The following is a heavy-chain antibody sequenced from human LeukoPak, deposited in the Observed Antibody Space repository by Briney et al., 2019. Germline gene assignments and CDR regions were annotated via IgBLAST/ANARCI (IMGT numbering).Heavy chain of an antibody. J-gene: IGHJ4*02. V-gene: IGHV3-11*04. CDR2: ISNTGDSI. CDR1: GFTFSDSY. Sequence: GGSLRLSCAASGFTFSDSYMTWIRQAPGKGLEWVSFISNTGDSIYYADSVKGRFTTSRDNAKSSLSLQMNSLRAEDTAVYYCARVTLTSANFDYWGQGTLVTVSS. CDR3: ARVTLTSANFDY.